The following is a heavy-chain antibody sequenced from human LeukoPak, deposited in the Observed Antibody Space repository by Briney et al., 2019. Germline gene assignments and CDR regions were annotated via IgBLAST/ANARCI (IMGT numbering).Heavy chain of an antibody. CDR1: GYTFTTYT. CDR3: SRVANFGEFFDYFDY. CDR2: INPYIGNT. D-gene: IGHD3-10*01. J-gene: IGHJ4*02. Sequence: ASVKVSCKPSGYTFTTYTISWVRQAPGQGLEWVGWINPYIGNTKYAQKLQDRVTMTTDTSTHTAYMELRRQISDDTAVYYCSRVANFGEFFDYFDYWGQGTLVTVSS. V-gene: IGHV1-18*01.